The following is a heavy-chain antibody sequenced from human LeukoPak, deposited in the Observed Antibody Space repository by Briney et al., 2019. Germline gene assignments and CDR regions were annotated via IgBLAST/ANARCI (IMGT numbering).Heavy chain of an antibody. CDR3: AKTVKLEFVLRRSSTSCYTS. CDR1: GFTFSSYA. J-gene: IGHJ4*02. Sequence: PGGSLRLSCAASGFTFSSYAMSWVRQAPGKGLEWVSAISGSGGSTYYADSVKGRFTISRDNSKNTLYLQMNSLRAEDTAVYYCAKTVKLEFVLRRSSTSCYTSWGQGTLVTVSS. CDR2: ISGSGGST. D-gene: IGHD2-2*02. V-gene: IGHV3-23*01.